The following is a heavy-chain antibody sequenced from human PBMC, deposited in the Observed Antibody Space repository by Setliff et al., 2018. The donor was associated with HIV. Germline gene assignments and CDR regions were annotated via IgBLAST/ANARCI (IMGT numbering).Heavy chain of an antibody. D-gene: IGHD3-16*01. V-gene: IGHV3-30*05. CDR3: AREEGGLYGMDV. Sequence: PGGSLRLSCAASGFTFSSYSMNWVRQAPGKGPEWVAVMSYDGNNKYYADSVKGRFTISRDNSKNTLYFQMNSLRAEDTAVYYCAREEGGLYGMDVWGQGTTVTVSS. CDR1: GFTFSSYS. CDR2: MSYDGNNK. J-gene: IGHJ6*02.